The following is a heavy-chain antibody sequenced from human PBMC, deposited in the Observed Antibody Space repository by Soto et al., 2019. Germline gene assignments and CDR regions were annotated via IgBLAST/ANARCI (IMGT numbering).Heavy chain of an antibody. V-gene: IGHV4-31*03. J-gene: IGHJ6*02. Sequence: SETLSLTCTVSGGSISSGGYYWSWIRQHPGKGLEWIGYIYYSGSTYYNPSLKSRVTISVDTSKNQFSLKLSSVTAADTAVYYCARARSDYYAMDVWGQGTTVTVSS. CDR3: ARARSDYYAMDV. CDR1: GGSISSGGYY. CDR2: IYYSGST.